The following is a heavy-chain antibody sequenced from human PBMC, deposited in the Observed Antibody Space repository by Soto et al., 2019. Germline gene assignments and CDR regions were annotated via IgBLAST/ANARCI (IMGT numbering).Heavy chain of an antibody. CDR3: AKISRRIAVASDFDY. CDR2: ISGSGGST. J-gene: IGHJ4*02. CDR1: GFTFSSYA. V-gene: IGHV3-23*01. D-gene: IGHD6-19*01. Sequence: EVQLLESGGGLVQPGGSLRLSCAASGFTFSSYAMSWVRQAPGKGLEWVSAISGSGGSTYYADSVKGRFTISRDNSKNTLYLQMKSLRAEETAVYYCAKISRRIAVASDFDYWGQGTLVTVSS.